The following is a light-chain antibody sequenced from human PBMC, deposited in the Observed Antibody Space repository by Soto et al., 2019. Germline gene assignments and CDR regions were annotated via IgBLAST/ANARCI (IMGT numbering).Light chain of an antibody. CDR2: GAS. J-gene: IGKJ1*01. Sequence: EKVMTQSPATLSVCPGERATLSCRASQRVSSNLAWYQQKPGQAPRLLIYGASTRATGIPARFSGSGSGTEFTLTISRLQSEDFAVYYCQQYNNWPPATFGQGTKVDIK. CDR1: QRVSSN. V-gene: IGKV3-15*01. CDR3: QQYNNWPPAT.